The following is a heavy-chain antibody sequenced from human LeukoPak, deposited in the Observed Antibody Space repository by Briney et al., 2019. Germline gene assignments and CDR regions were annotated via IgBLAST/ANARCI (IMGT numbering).Heavy chain of an antibody. CDR3: SAQPEALAGGLHY. CDR1: GFTFSSHS. D-gene: IGHD1-1*01. CDR2: ISPSGGST. Sequence: GGSLRPSCAVSGFTFSSHSMTWVRQAPGKGLDWASTISPSGGSTFYADSVKGRFAVSRDNSRNTLYLQMNTLRAEDTAVYYCSAQPEALAGGLHYWGQEALVTVSS. J-gene: IGHJ4*02. V-gene: IGHV3-23*01.